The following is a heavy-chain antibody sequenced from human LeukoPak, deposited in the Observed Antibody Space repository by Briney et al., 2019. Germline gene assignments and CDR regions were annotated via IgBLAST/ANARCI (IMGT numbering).Heavy chain of an antibody. CDR1: GFTFSSYA. Sequence: PGGSLRLSCATSGFTFSSYAMSCVRQAPGKGLEWVSAISGSGGSTYYADSVKGRFTISRDNSKNTLYLQMNSLRAEDTAVYYCAKASYSSSWLIDYWGQGTLVTVSS. CDR3: AKASYSSSWLIDY. D-gene: IGHD6-13*01. J-gene: IGHJ4*02. V-gene: IGHV3-23*01. CDR2: ISGSGGST.